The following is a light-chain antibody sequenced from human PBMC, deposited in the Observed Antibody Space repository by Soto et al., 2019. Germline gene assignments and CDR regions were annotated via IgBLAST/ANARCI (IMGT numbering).Light chain of an antibody. J-gene: IGLJ2*01. CDR1: SSNIGAGYD. CDR3: QSYDSSLSGSV. V-gene: IGLV1-40*01. Sequence: QAVVTQPPSVSGAPGQRVTISCTGSSSNIGAGYDVHWYQQFPGTAPKLLIYDNSNRPSGVPDRFSGSRSGTSASLAITGLQAEDEADYYCQSYDSSLSGSVFGGGTQLTVL. CDR2: DNS.